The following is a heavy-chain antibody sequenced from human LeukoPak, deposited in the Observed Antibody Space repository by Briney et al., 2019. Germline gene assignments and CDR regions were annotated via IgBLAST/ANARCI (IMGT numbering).Heavy chain of an antibody. CDR1: GFTFSHYT. J-gene: IGHJ3*01. CDR2: ISGYTGRT. V-gene: IGHV3-23*01. CDR3: AKFLGGDEKVDAGDV. D-gene: IGHD2/OR15-2a*01. Sequence: PGGSLRLSCAASGFTFSHYTMSRERQVPGKGLEWVSSISGYTGRTYYADSVKGRFTISRDNSNDRVYLQMNSLRAEDTSLYCCAKFLGGDEKVDAGDVWGQGTRVTVSS.